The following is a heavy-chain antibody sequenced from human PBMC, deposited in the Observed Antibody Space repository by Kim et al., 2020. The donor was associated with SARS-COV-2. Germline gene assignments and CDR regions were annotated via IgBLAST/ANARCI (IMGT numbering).Heavy chain of an antibody. CDR3: ATVFAALVVLPPTKPDAYDI. CDR1: GHTLTDLS. V-gene: IGHV1-24*01. J-gene: IGHJ3*02. CDR2: FDPENAER. Sequence: ASVKVSCKVSGHTLTDLSMHWVRQAPGKGLEWMGGFDPENAERIYGETFQGRVTMTEDTSRDTAYMELRSLRSEDTAVYYCATVFAALVVLPPTKPDAYDIWGQGTKVTVSS. D-gene: IGHD2-2*02.